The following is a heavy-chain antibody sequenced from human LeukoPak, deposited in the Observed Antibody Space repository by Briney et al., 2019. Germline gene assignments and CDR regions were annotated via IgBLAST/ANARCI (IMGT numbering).Heavy chain of an antibody. CDR2: INSDGSST. CDR3: AKLSSGGYGSGSYYNFDY. Sequence: GGSLRLSCAASGFTFSSYWMHWVRQAPGKGLVWVSRINSDGSSTSYADSVKGRFTISRDNAKNTLYLQMNGLRAEDTAVYYCAKLSSGGYGSGSYYNFDYWGQGTLVTVSS. CDR1: GFTFSSYW. V-gene: IGHV3-74*01. J-gene: IGHJ4*02. D-gene: IGHD3-10*01.